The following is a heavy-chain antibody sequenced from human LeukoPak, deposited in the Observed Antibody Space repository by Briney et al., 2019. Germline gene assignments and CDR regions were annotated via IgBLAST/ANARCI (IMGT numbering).Heavy chain of an antibody. CDR1: GFTVSSNY. CDR2: IYSGGSA. J-gene: IGHJ4*02. D-gene: IGHD3-22*01. V-gene: IGHV3-53*01. CDR3: ARGGGYYDSSGYSDY. Sequence: GGSLRLSCVASGFTVSSNYMSWVCQAPGKGLEWVSVIYSGGSAYYADSVKGRFTISRDNSKNTLYLQMNSLRAEDTAVYYCARGGGYYDSSGYSDYWGQGTLVTVSS.